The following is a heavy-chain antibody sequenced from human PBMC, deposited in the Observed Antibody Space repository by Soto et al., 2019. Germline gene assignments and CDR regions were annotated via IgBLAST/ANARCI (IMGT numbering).Heavy chain of an antibody. J-gene: IGHJ4*02. Sequence: QVQVVQSGAEVQKPGASVKVSCKASEYTFTSYVMHWVRQAPGQSLEWIGWINAGNGHTKYSRKFQDRVTITRDTSANTAYMELSRLRSEDTAVYYCARELQGLYYFDYWGQGALVTVSS. CDR1: EYTFTSYV. V-gene: IGHV1-3*01. CDR2: INAGNGHT. D-gene: IGHD4-4*01. CDR3: ARELQGLYYFDY.